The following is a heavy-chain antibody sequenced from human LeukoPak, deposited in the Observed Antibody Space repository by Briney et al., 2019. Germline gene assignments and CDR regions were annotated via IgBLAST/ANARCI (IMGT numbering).Heavy chain of an antibody. Sequence: GRSLRLSCAASGFTFSSYGMTWVRQAPGKGLEWVSYISSSSSTIYYADSVKGRFTISRDNAKNSLYLQMNSLRDGDTAVYYCAREVTSGYWGQGTLVTVSS. J-gene: IGHJ4*02. CDR2: ISSSSSTI. CDR1: GFTFSSYG. CDR3: AREVTSGY. D-gene: IGHD6-6*01. V-gene: IGHV3-48*02.